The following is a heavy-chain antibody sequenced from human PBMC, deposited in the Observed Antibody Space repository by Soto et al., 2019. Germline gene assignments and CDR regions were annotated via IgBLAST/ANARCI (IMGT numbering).Heavy chain of an antibody. CDR2: INAGNGNT. CDR1: GYTFTSYA. D-gene: IGHD3-3*01. CDR3: ARDQHVRSYYDFWSGYYGGSDAFDI. J-gene: IGHJ3*02. Sequence: QVQLVQSGAEVKKPGASVKVSCKASGYTFTSYAMHWVRQAPRQRLEWMGWINAGNGNTKYSQKFQGRVTITRDTSASTAYMELSSLRSEVTAVYYCARDQHVRSYYDFWSGYYGGSDAFDIWGQGTMVTVSS. V-gene: IGHV1-3*01.